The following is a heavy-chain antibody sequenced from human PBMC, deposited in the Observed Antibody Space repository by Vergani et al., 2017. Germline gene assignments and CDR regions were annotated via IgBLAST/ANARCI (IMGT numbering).Heavy chain of an antibody. J-gene: IGHJ3*01. V-gene: IGHV3-23*04. Sequence: EVQLVESGGGLVPPGRSLRLSCAATGFTSSNFAMAWVRQAPGKGLEWVSEISGNGGSTFYAASVKGRFTISRDNSNNMLYLQMNNLRAEDTAVYYCAILSSIIQLWPNAFDVWGPGTVVTVSS. D-gene: IGHD3-16*02. CDR2: ISGNGGST. CDR3: AILSSIIQLWPNAFDV. CDR1: GFTSSNFA.